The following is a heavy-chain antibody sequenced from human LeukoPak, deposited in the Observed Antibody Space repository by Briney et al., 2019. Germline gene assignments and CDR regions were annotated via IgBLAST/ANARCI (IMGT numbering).Heavy chain of an antibody. CDR1: GDSVSSNSAA. Sequence: SQTLSLTCAISGDSVSSNSAAWNWIRQSPARGLEWLGRTYYRSKWCNEYAVSVKTRITINPDTSKNQFSLQLNSVTPEDTAVYFCARGNGHTYSFYYFAYWGQGTLVTVSS. V-gene: IGHV6-1*01. D-gene: IGHD5/OR15-5a*01. CDR3: ARGNGHTYSFYYFAY. CDR2: TYYRSKWCN. J-gene: IGHJ4*02.